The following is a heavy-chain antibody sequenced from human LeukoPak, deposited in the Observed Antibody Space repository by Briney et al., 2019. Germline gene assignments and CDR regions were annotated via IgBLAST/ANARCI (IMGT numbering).Heavy chain of an antibody. CDR3: ARSAAPYYDFWSGTRFDY. J-gene: IGHJ4*02. D-gene: IGHD3-3*01. CDR2: IYYSGST. Sequence: SQTLSLTCTVSGGSISSGGYYWSWIRQHPGKGLEWIGYIYYSGSTYHNPSLKSRVTISVDTSKNQFSLKLSSVTAADTAVYYCARSAAPYYDFWSGTRFDYWGQGTLVTVSS. CDR1: GGSISSGGYY. V-gene: IGHV4-31*03.